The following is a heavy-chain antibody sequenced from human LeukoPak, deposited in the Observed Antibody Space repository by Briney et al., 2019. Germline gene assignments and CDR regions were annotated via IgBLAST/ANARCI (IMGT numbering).Heavy chain of an antibody. J-gene: IGHJ4*02. Sequence: PGGSLRLSCAASRFTFSNYWMHWVRQAPGKGLVWVSRINGDSSTTAYADSVKGRFTISRDNAKNTAYLQINSLRAEDTAVYYCVRLKGGYWGQGTLVTVSS. CDR2: INGDSSTT. CDR1: RFTFSNYW. CDR3: VRLKGGY. D-gene: IGHD1-26*01. V-gene: IGHV3-74*01.